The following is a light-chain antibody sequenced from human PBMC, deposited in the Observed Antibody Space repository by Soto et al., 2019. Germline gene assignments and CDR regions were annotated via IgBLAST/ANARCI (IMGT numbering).Light chain of an antibody. Sequence: DIVMTQSPDSLAVSLGERATINCKSSQSVIHTSNNKSYLAWYQQKPGQPPELLLYWASARESGVPDRFSCSGSGTDFTLTISSLEPEDFAVYYCQQRLHWPITFGQGTRLEIK. J-gene: IGKJ5*01. CDR2: WAS. CDR1: QSVIHTSNNKSY. V-gene: IGKV4-1*01. CDR3: QQRLHWPIT.